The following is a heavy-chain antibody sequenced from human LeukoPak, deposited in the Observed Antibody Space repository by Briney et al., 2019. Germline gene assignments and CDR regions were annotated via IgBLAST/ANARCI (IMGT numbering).Heavy chain of an antibody. D-gene: IGHD5-24*01. CDR1: GGSFSGYY. J-gene: IGHJ6*02. Sequence: SSETLSLTCAVYGGSFSGYYWSWIRQPPGKGLEWIGEINHSGSTNYNPSLKSRVTISVDTSKNQFSLKLSSVTAADTAVYYCATQSEMATIYYYGMDVWGQGTTVTVSS. CDR2: INHSGST. CDR3: ATQSEMATIYYYGMDV. V-gene: IGHV4-34*01.